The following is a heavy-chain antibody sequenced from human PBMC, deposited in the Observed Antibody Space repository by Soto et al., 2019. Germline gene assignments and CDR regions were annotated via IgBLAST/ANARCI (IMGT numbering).Heavy chain of an antibody. V-gene: IGHV3-23*01. CDR3: AKDQITLLWFGELLPEPTDY. D-gene: IGHD3-10*01. J-gene: IGHJ4*02. CDR2: ISGSGGST. CDR1: GFTFSSYA. Sequence: GGSLRLSCAASGFTFSSYAMSWVRQAPGKGLEWVSAISGSGGSTYYADSVKGRFTISRDNSKNTLYLQMNSLRAEDTAVYYCAKDQITLLWFGELLPEPTDYWGQGTLVTVSS.